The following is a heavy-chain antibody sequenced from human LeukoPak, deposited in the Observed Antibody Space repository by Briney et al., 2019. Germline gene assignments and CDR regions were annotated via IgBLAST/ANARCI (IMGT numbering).Heavy chain of an antibody. CDR2: IYYSGST. CDR3: AGVNATVWYFYDFWSGYPDAFDI. J-gene: IGHJ3*02. V-gene: IGHV4-61*01. CDR1: GGSVSSGSYS. D-gene: IGHD3-3*01. Sequence: SETLSLTCTVSGGSVSSGSYSWSWIRQPPGKGLEWIGYIYYSGSTNYNPSLKSRVTISVDTSKNQFSLKLSSVTAADTAVYYCAGVNATVWYFYDFWSGYPDAFDIWGQGTMVTVSS.